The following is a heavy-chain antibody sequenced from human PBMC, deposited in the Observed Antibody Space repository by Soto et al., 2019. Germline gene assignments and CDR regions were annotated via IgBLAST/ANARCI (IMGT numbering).Heavy chain of an antibody. V-gene: IGHV3-11*04. CDR1: GFTFSDYY. Sequence: GGSLRLSCAASGFTFSDYYMSWIRQAPGRGLEWVSYISDDGASIYYADSLKGRFTISRDNAKNSLSLQMNNLRAEDTAVYYCARENSVQAWLHHFDHWGLGTLVTVSS. J-gene: IGHJ4*02. CDR3: ARENSVQAWLHHFDH. CDR2: ISDDGASI. D-gene: IGHD5-18*01.